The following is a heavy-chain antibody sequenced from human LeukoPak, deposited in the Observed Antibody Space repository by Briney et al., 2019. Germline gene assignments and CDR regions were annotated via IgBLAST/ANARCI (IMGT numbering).Heavy chain of an antibody. CDR2: INSDGSST. J-gene: IGHJ4*02. CDR1: GFTFSSCW. V-gene: IGHV3-74*01. CDR3: ARSDILDY. Sequence: GGWVRLSCAASGFTFSSCWMHWDRQVPGKGLVWVSRINSDGSSTSYADSVKGRFTISRDNAKNTLYLQMGSLRAEDTAVYYCARSDILDYWGQGTMVTVSS. D-gene: IGHD3-9*01.